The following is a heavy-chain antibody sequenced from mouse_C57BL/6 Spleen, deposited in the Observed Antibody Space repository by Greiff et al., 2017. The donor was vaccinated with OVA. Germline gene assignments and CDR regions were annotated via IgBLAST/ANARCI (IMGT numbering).Heavy chain of an antibody. V-gene: IGHV3-6*01. CDR2: ISYDGSN. CDR3: AQYYYGSSYGYFDV. CDR1: GYSITSGYY. Sequence: DVKLQESGPGLVKPSQSLSLTCSVTGYSITSGYYWNWIRQFPGNKLEWMGYISYDGSNNYNPSLKNRISITRDTSKNQFFLKLNSVTTEDTATYYCAQYYYGSSYGYFDVWGTGTTVTVSS. J-gene: IGHJ1*03. D-gene: IGHD1-1*01.